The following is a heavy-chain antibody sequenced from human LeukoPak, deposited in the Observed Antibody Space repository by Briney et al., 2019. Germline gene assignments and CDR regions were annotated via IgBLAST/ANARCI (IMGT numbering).Heavy chain of an antibody. CDR2: IGTAGDT. CDR3: VRESGGYCSTTSCYKGYFDY. Sequence: PGGSLRLSCAASGFTFSSYDMHWVRQATGKGLEWVSAIGTAGDTYYPGSVKGRFTISRENAKNSLYLQMNSLRAGDTAVYYCVRESGGYCSTTSCYKGYFDYWGQGTLVTVSS. V-gene: IGHV3-13*01. D-gene: IGHD2-2*02. J-gene: IGHJ4*02. CDR1: GFTFSSYD.